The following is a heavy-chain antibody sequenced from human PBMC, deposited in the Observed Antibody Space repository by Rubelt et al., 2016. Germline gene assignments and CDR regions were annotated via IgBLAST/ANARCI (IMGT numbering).Heavy chain of an antibody. V-gene: IGHV3-23*01. D-gene: IGHD3-3*01. J-gene: IGHJ4*02. CDR2: ISGSGSNI. Sequence: QAPGKGLEWVSAISGSGSNIYYADSVKGRFTISRDNSKNTLYLQMNSLRAEDTAVYYCAKDSLRFLEWLLDYWGQGTLVTVSS. CDR3: AKDSLRFLEWLLDY.